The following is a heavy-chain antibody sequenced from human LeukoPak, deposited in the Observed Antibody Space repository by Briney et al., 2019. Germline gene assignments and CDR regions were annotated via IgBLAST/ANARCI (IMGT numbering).Heavy chain of an antibody. V-gene: IGHV3-7*05. D-gene: IGHD6-13*01. J-gene: IGHJ4*02. CDR2: IKQGGIET. CDR1: GFTFSSYW. CDR3: SRITWFGSTWFFDY. Sequence: PGGSLRLSCAASGFTFSSYWMSWVRQAPGKGLEWVANIKQGGIETYYVDSVKGRFTISRDNAKSSLFLQMNSLRAEDTAVYYCSRITWFGSTWFFDYWGQGTLVTVSS.